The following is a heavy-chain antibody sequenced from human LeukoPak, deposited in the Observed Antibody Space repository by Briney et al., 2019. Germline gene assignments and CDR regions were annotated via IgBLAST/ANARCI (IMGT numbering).Heavy chain of an antibody. CDR1: GYTLTELS. CDR2: FDPEDGET. J-gene: IGHJ5*02. D-gene: IGHD6-13*01. V-gene: IGHV1-24*01. Sequence: ASVKVSCKVSGYTLTELSMHWVRQAPGKGLEWMGGFDPEDGETIYAQKFQGRVTMTEDTSTDTVYMELSILRSEDTAVYYCAREGTFSSPRNWFDPWGQGTLVTVSS. CDR3: AREGTFSSPRNWFDP.